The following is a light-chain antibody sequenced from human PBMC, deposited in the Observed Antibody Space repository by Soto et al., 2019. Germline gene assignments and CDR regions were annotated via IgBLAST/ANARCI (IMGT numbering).Light chain of an antibody. CDR1: QNVNNF. V-gene: IGKV3-11*01. J-gene: IGKJ5*01. CDR2: DAS. CDR3: QQYSNWPPIT. Sequence: EVVLTQSPATLSLSPGERATFSCRASQNVNNFLAWYQQKPGQAPRLLIYDASNRATGIPARFSGSGSGTEFTLTISSLQSEDFAVYYCQQYSNWPPITFGQGTRLEIK.